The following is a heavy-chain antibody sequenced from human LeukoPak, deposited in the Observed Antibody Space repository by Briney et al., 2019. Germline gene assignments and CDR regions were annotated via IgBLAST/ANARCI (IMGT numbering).Heavy chain of an antibody. V-gene: IGHV1-46*01. D-gene: IGHD1-26*01. CDR3: ARDAALVGATSPHDY. CDR1: GYTFTSYY. Sequence: ASVKVSCKASGYTFTSYYMHWVQQAPGQGLEWMGIINPSGGSTSYAQKFQGRVTMARDTSTSTVYMELSSLRSEDTAVYYCARDAALVGATSPHDYWGQGTLVTVSS. J-gene: IGHJ4*02. CDR2: INPSGGST.